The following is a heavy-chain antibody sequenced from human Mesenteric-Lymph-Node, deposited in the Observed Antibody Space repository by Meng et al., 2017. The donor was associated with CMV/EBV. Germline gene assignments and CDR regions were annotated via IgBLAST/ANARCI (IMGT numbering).Heavy chain of an antibody. CDR1: GFTFTHYG. CDR2: IRYDGTDT. V-gene: IGHV3-30*02. CDR3: ARAVVVVAALDY. D-gene: IGHD2-15*01. J-gene: IGHJ4*02. Sequence: GESLKISCVASGFTFTHYGIHWVRQAPGKGLQCVAFIRYDGTDTYYADFVKGRFTISRDNSKNMVHLQMNSLRAEDTAVYYCARAVVVVAALDYWGQGTLVTVSS.